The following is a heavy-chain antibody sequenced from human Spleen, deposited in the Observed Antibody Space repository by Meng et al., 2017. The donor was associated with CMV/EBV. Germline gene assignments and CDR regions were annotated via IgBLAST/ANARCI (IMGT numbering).Heavy chain of an antibody. D-gene: IGHD6-13*01. Sequence: GESLKISCAASGFTFSSYWMSWVRQAPGKGLEWVANIKQDGSEKYYVDSVKGRFTISRDNAKNSLYLQMNSLRAEDTAVYYCARDTIHLAAHIIAAAGIDYWGQGTLVTVSS. CDR2: IKQDGSEK. J-gene: IGHJ4*02. CDR3: ARDTIHLAAHIIAAAGIDY. V-gene: IGHV3-7*01. CDR1: GFTFSSYW.